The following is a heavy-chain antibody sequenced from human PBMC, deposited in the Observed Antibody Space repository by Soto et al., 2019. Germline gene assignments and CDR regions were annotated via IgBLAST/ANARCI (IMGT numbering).Heavy chain of an antibody. Sequence: PGGSLRLSCASSGFTFISYGMHWVRQAPGKGLEWVAVISYDGSNKYYADSVKGRFTISRDNSKNTLYLQMNSLRAEDTAVYYCAKDHYDFWSGKRGMDVWGQGTTVTVSS. CDR2: ISYDGSNK. J-gene: IGHJ6*02. CDR3: AKDHYDFWSGKRGMDV. V-gene: IGHV3-30*18. D-gene: IGHD3-3*01. CDR1: GFTFISYG.